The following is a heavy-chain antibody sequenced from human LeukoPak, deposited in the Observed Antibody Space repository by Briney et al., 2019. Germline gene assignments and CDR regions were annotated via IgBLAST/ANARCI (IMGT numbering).Heavy chain of an antibody. V-gene: IGHV3-23*01. J-gene: IGHJ4*02. D-gene: IGHD2-2*01. CDR2: ISGSGGST. CDR1: GFTVSSNY. Sequence: GGSLRLSCAVSGFTVSSNYMSWVRQAPGKGLEWVSAISGSGGSTYYADSVKGRFTISRDNSKNTLYLQMNSLRAEDTAVYYCAKDLGYCSSTSCYPRAFDYWGQGTLVTVSS. CDR3: AKDLGYCSSTSCYPRAFDY.